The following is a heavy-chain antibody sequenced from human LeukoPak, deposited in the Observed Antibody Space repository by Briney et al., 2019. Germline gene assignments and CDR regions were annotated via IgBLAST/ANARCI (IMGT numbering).Heavy chain of an antibody. CDR1: GASITSDF. CDR3: ARHHRRQSSARQWGPKQNYHHGMDV. Sequence: SETLSLTCTVSGASITSDFWDWIRQSPGKGPEWIGYIYDTGSTNYSPTLRGRVTISADRSKNQFSLKLNSVTAADTAVYYCARHHRRQSSARQWGPKQNYHHGMDVWGQGTTVTVSS. J-gene: IGHJ6*02. CDR2: IYDTGST. D-gene: IGHD6-19*01. V-gene: IGHV4-59*08.